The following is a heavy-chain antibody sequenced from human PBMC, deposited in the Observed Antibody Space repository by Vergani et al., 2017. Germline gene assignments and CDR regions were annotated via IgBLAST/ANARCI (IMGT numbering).Heavy chain of an antibody. CDR2: IIPIFGTA. D-gene: IGHD2-2*01. Sequence: QVQLVQSGAEVKKPGSSVKVSCKASGGTFSSYAISWVRQAPGQGLEWMGGIIPIFGTANYAQKFQGRVTITADESTSTAYMELSSLRSEDTAVYYWASIYCSSTSCRPTDMDVWGQGTTVTVSS. J-gene: IGHJ6*02. V-gene: IGHV1-69*12. CDR3: ASIYCSSTSCRPTDMDV. CDR1: GGTFSSYA.